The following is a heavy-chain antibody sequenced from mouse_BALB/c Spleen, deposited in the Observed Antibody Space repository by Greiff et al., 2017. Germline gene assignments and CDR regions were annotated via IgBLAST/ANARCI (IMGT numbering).Heavy chain of an antibody. D-gene: IGHD1-1*01. CDR1: GFSLTSYG. CDR3: AKKESYGSSYWYFDV. Sequence: QVQLQQSGPSLVQPSQSLSITCTVSGFSLTSYGVHWVRQSPGKGLEWLGVIWRGGSTDYNAAFMSRLSITKDNSKSQVFFKMNSLQADDTAIYYCAKKESYGSSYWYFDVWGAGTTVTVSS. J-gene: IGHJ1*01. V-gene: IGHV2-5-1*01. CDR2: IWRGGST.